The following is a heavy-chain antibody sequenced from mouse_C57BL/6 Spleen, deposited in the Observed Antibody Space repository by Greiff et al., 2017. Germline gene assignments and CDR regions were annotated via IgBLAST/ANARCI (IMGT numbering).Heavy chain of an antibody. CDR3: ARGLRRDYAMDY. Sequence: QVQLKQPGAELVKPGASVKMSCKASGYTFTSYWITWVKQRPGQGLEWIGDIYPGSGSTNYNEKFKSKATLTVDTSSSTAYMQLSSLTSEDSAVYYCARGLRRDYAMDYWGQGTSVTVSS. V-gene: IGHV1-55*01. D-gene: IGHD2-4*01. CDR1: GYTFTSYW. CDR2: IYPGSGST. J-gene: IGHJ4*01.